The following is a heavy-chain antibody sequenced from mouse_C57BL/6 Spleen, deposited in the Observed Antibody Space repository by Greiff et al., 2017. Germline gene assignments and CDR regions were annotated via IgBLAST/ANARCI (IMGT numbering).Heavy chain of an antibody. V-gene: IGHV2-6*01. CDR2: IWGVGST. J-gene: IGHJ3*01. Sequence: VKLVESGPGLVAPSQSLSITCTVSGFSLTSYGVDWVRQSPGKGLEWLGVIWGVGSTNYNSALKSRLSISKDNSKSQVFLKMNSLQTDDTAMYYCASAPYWPGGLSYWGQGTLVTVSA. CDR1: GFSLTSYG. CDR3: ASAPYWPGGLSY. D-gene: IGHD2-10*01.